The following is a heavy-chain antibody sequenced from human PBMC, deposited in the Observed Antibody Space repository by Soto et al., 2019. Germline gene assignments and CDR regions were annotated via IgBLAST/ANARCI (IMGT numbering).Heavy chain of an antibody. Sequence: QVQLVQSGAEVKKPGASVKVSCKASGYTFTGYYMHWVRQAPGQGLEWMGWINPNSGGTNYAQKFQGWVTMTRDTSISTAYMELSRLRSDDTAVYYCARAMAAAGTSHVYYYYGMDVWGQGTTVTVSS. CDR3: ARAMAAAGTSHVYYYYGMDV. CDR1: GYTFTGYY. V-gene: IGHV1-2*04. D-gene: IGHD6-13*01. J-gene: IGHJ6*02. CDR2: INPNSGGT.